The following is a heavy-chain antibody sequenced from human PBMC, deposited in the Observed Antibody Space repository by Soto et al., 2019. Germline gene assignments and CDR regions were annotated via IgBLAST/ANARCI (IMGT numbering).Heavy chain of an antibody. Sequence: QVQLVQSGAEVRKPGSSVKVSCKASGGTFSRHAISWVRQAPGQGLEWMGGIIPIFGTANHAQKFQGRVTIIADESTSTVYMELSSLRSEDTAMYYCAGYCSSTSCPFDYWGQGTLVTVSS. V-gene: IGHV1-69*01. J-gene: IGHJ4*02. D-gene: IGHD2-2*01. CDR1: GGTFSRHA. CDR3: AGYCSSTSCPFDY. CDR2: IIPIFGTA.